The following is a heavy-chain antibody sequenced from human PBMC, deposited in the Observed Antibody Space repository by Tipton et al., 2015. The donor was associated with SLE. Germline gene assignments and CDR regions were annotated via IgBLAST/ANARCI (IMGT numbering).Heavy chain of an antibody. V-gene: IGHV3-48*03. Sequence: SLRLSCAASGFTFSSYEMNWVRQAPGKGLEWVSYISSSGSTIYYADSVKGRFTISRDNAKNSLYLQMNSLRAEDTAVYYCARARRGPKVVPLDYWGQGTLLTVSS. J-gene: IGHJ4*02. CDR1: GFTFSSYE. CDR2: ISSSGSTI. CDR3: ARARRGPKVVPLDY. D-gene: IGHD4-23*01.